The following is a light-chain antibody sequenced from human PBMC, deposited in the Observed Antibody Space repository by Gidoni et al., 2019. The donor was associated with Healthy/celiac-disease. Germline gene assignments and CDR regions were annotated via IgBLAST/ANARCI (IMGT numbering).Light chain of an antibody. CDR3: QAWDSSTVV. CDR2: QDS. Sequence: SYELTQPPSVSVSPGQTASITCSGDKLGDKYACWYHQKPGQSPVQVIYQDSKRPSGIPERFSGSNSGNTATLTISGTQAMDEADYYCQAWDSSTVVFGGGTKLTVL. V-gene: IGLV3-1*01. CDR1: KLGDKY. J-gene: IGLJ2*01.